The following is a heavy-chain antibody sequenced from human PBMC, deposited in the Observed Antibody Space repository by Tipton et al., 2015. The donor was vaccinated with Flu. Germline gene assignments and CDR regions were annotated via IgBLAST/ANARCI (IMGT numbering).Heavy chain of an antibody. D-gene: IGHD3-10*01. CDR1: GDSLGPYS. Sequence: GLVKPSETLSLTCTVSGDSLGPYSWSWIRQPPGKGLECIGYTTYSGTTSYNPSLQSRVSISIDTSKNQFSLKWSSVTAADTAVYYFARHSGSRSYPLGYWGQGTLVTGSS. CDR3: ARHSGSRSYPLGY. J-gene: IGHJ4*02. V-gene: IGHV4-59*08. CDR2: TTYSGTT.